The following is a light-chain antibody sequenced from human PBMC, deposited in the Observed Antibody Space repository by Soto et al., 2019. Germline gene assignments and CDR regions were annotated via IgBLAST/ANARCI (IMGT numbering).Light chain of an antibody. J-gene: IGKJ2*01. CDR1: QDIKND. CDR3: LQDYSYPYT. Sequence: AIQMTQSPSSLSASVGDRVTITCRASQDIKNDLGWYQQKPGRAPKLLMYSASTLHTEVPSRFSGSGSCSDFTLTISSLQPEDFATFYCLQDYSYPYTFGQGTKLEIK. CDR2: SAS. V-gene: IGKV1-6*01.